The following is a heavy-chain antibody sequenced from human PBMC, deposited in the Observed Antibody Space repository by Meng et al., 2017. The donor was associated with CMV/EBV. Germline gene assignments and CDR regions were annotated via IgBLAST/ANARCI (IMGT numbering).Heavy chain of an antibody. CDR3: AKGARYCSSTSCYSWYDP. Sequence: TFSRYALSWVHQAAGKGLEWVSAISGSGGSTYYADSVKGRFTISRDNSKNTLYLQMNSLRAEDTAVYYCAKGARYCSSTSCYSWYDPWGQGTLVTVSS. D-gene: IGHD2-2*01. J-gene: IGHJ5*02. CDR2: ISGSGGST. V-gene: IGHV3-23*01. CDR1: TFSRYA.